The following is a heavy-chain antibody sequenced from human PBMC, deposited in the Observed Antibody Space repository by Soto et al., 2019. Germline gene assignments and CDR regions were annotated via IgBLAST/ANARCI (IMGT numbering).Heavy chain of an antibody. Sequence: QVQLVQSGAEVKKPGASVKVSCKASGYTFTSYGISWVRQAPGQGLEWMGWISAYNGNTNYAQKLQGRVTMTTDTSTSTAYMGLRSLRSDDTAVYYCARHFDIVVVPAAIEVSFDYWGQGTLVTVSS. CDR1: GYTFTSYG. CDR3: ARHFDIVVVPAAIEVSFDY. V-gene: IGHV1-18*01. CDR2: ISAYNGNT. D-gene: IGHD2-2*02. J-gene: IGHJ4*02.